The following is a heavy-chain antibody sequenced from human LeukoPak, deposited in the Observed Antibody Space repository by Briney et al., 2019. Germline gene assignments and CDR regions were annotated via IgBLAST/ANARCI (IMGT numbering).Heavy chain of an antibody. D-gene: IGHD6-13*01. V-gene: IGHV3-23*01. J-gene: IGHJ4*02. CDR2: IGGVAVST. CDR1: GFSFSTHA. Sequence: GGSLRLSCVASGFSFSTHAMSWVRQAPGKGLEWVSTIGGVAVSTDYADSVKGRFTISRDNAKNTLYLQMNSLRAEDTAVYYCARAVYSSSWYGDYWGQGTLVTVSS. CDR3: ARAVYSSSWYGDY.